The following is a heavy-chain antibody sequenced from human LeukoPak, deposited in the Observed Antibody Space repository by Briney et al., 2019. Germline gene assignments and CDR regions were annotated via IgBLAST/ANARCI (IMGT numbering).Heavy chain of an antibody. CDR1: GYTFIRYY. V-gene: IGHV1-46*01. Sequence: ASVKVSCKASGYTFIRYYIHWVRQAPGQGLEWMGIINPSGGSTSNAQKFQGRVTLTRDTSTSTVYMELSSLTSEDTAVYYCARDLLWFGESDFYYGMDVWGQGTTVTVSS. CDR3: ARDLLWFGESDFYYGMDV. D-gene: IGHD3-10*01. CDR2: INPSGGST. J-gene: IGHJ6*02.